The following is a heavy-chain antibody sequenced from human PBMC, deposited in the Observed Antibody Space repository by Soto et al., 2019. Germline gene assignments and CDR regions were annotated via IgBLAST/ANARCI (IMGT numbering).Heavy chain of an antibody. CDR3: AGSSYYGGNIPYYYCGLDV. V-gene: IGHV3-7*01. CDR2: IKQDGSGK. Sequence: GGSLRLSCAASGFTFSSYGMSWVRQAPGKGLEWVANIKQDGSGKYYVDSVKGRFTISRDNARNSLYLQMNSLRAEDTAVYYCAGSSYYGGNIPYYYCGLDVWGQGTPVTVSS. D-gene: IGHD3-3*01. J-gene: IGHJ6*02. CDR1: GFTFSSYG.